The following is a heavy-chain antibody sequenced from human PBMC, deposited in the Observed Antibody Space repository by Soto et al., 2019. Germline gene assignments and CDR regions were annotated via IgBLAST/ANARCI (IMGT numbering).Heavy chain of an antibody. J-gene: IGHJ2*01. Sequence: QVQLVESGGGVVQPGRSLRLSCAASGFTFSSYAMHWVRQAPGKGLEWVAVISYDGSNKYYADSVKGRFTISRDNSKNTLDLQMNRQRAEDTAVYFCARPLWRDDYNWGYFDLWGRGTLVTVSS. D-gene: IGHD4-4*01. V-gene: IGHV3-30-3*01. CDR3: ARPLWRDDYNWGYFDL. CDR1: GFTFSSYA. CDR2: ISYDGSNK.